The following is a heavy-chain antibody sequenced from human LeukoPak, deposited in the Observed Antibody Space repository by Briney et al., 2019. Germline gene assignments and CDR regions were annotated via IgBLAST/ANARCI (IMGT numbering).Heavy chain of an antibody. V-gene: IGHV1-69*13. CDR3: ARDPVILTGYYHYYGMDV. CDR2: IIPIFGTA. CDR1: GGTFSSYA. D-gene: IGHD3-9*01. J-gene: IGHJ6*02. Sequence: SVKLSCKASGGTFSSYAISWVRQAPGQGLEWMGGIIPIFGTANYAQKFQGRVTITADESTSTAYMELSSLRSEDTAVYYCARDPVILTGYYHYYGMDVWGQGTTVTVSS.